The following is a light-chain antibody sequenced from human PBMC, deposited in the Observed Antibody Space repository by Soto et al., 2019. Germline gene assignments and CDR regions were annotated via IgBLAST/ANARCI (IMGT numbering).Light chain of an antibody. V-gene: IGLV2-14*01. CDR2: EVT. Sequence: QSALTQPASVSGSPGQSITISCTGTSSDVGNYNFVSWYQQHPGKAPRLMIYEVTNRPSGVSDRFSGSKSGNTASLTISGLQAEDEADYYCSSYTFSSTLEMFGGGTKLTVL. CDR3: SSYTFSSTLEM. CDR1: SSDVGNYNF. J-gene: IGLJ3*02.